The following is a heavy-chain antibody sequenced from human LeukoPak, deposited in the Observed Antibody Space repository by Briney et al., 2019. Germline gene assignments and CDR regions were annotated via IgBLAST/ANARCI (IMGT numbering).Heavy chain of an antibody. CDR2: MNPNSGNT. V-gene: IGHV1-8*01. J-gene: IGHJ3*02. CDR3: ARGTTPLYSGYDNVDAFDI. CDR1: GYTFTSYD. D-gene: IGHD5-12*01. Sequence: ASVKVSCKASGYTFTSYDINWVRQATGQGLEWMGWMNPNSGNTGYAQKFQGRVTMTRNTSISTAYMELSSLRSEDTAVYYCARGTTPLYSGYDNVDAFDIWGQGTMVTVSS.